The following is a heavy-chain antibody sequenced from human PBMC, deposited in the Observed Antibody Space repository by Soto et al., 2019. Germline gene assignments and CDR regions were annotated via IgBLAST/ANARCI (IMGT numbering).Heavy chain of an antibody. D-gene: IGHD6-19*01. V-gene: IGHV3-11*04. CDR3: ARERGSGWTFDY. J-gene: IGHJ4*02. Sequence: LTCAVYGGSFSGYYWSWVRQPPGKGLEWVSSISSSSTIYYADSVKGRFTISRDNVQNSLYLQMHSLRAEDTAVYYCARERGSGWTFDYWGQGTLVTVSS. CDR1: GGSFSGYY. CDR2: ISSSSTI.